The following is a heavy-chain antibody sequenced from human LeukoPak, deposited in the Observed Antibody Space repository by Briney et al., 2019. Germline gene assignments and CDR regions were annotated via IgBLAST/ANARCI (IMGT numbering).Heavy chain of an antibody. J-gene: IGHJ5*02. V-gene: IGHV3-20*04. CDR2: INWNGGST. Sequence: GGSLRLSCAASGFTFDDYGMSWVRQAPGKGLEWVSGINWNGGSTGYADSVKGRFTISRDNAKNSLYLQMNSLRAEDTAVYYCATEGSSTWFDHWGQGTLVTVSS. CDR3: ATEGSSTWFDH. D-gene: IGHD6-13*01. CDR1: GFTFDDYG.